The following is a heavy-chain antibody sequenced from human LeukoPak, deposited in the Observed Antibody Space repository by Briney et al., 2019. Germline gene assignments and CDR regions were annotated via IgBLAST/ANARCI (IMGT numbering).Heavy chain of an antibody. J-gene: IGHJ6*03. CDR3: ARELAGYSSGWYEDYYYYYMDV. V-gene: IGHV3-30*04. CDR1: GFTFSSYA. D-gene: IGHD6-19*01. CDR2: ISYDGSNK. Sequence: PGGSLRLSCAASGFTFSSYAMHWVRQAPGKGLEWVAVISYDGSNKYYADSVKGRFTISRDNSKNTLYLQMNSLRAEDTAVYYCARELAGYSSGWYEDYYYYYMDVWGKGTTVTVSS.